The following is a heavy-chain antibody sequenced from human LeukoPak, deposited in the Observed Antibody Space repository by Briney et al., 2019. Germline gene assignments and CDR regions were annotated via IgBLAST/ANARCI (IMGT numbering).Heavy chain of an antibody. V-gene: IGHV4-59*01. Sequence: PSETLSLTCTVSGGSISSYYWSWIRQPPGKGLEWIGYIYYSGSTNYNPSPKSRVTISVDTSKNQFSLKLSSVTAADTAVYYCARDREGAFDIWGQGTMVTVSS. CDR3: ARDREGAFDI. J-gene: IGHJ3*02. D-gene: IGHD1-26*01. CDR2: IYYSGST. CDR1: GGSISSYY.